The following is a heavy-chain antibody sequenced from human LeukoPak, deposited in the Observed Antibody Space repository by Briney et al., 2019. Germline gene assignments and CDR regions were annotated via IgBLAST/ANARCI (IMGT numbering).Heavy chain of an antibody. Sequence: GGSLRLSCAASGFTFSNYAMSWVRQAPGKGLEWVSSISDSGANTYYADSVKGRITISRDKSKNTLNLQMNSLRAEDTAVYYCAKGPLTAYYTFDYWGQGTLVTVSS. V-gene: IGHV3-23*01. J-gene: IGHJ4*02. CDR2: ISDSGANT. CDR3: AKGPLTAYYTFDY. CDR1: GFTFSNYA. D-gene: IGHD3-9*01.